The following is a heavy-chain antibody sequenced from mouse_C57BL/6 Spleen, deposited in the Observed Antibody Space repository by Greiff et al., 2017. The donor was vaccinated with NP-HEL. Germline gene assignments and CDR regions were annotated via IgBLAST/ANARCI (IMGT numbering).Heavy chain of an antibody. Sequence: QVQLQQSGPELVKPGASVKISCKASGYAFSSSWMNWVKQRPGKGLEWIGRIYPGDGDTNYNGKFKGKATLTADKSSSTAYMQLSSLTSEDSAVYFGARWDYERAMDYWGQGTSVTVSS. CDR3: ARWDYERAMDY. J-gene: IGHJ4*01. CDR2: IYPGDGDT. CDR1: GYAFSSSW. D-gene: IGHD2-4*01. V-gene: IGHV1-82*01.